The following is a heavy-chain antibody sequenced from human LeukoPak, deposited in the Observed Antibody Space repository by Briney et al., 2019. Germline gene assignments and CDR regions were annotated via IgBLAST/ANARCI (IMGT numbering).Heavy chain of an antibody. CDR1: GFTFSNYW. J-gene: IGHJ4*02. D-gene: IGHD1-1*01. Sequence: GGSLRLSCAASGFTFSNYWMSWVRQAPGKGLEWVANIKVDGSEKYYLDSVKGRFTISRDNAKNSVYLQMNSLRTEDTAIYYCARRTGMTGEAFEYWGQGTLVTVSS. CDR3: ARRTGMTGEAFEY. V-gene: IGHV3-7*03. CDR2: IKVDGSEK.